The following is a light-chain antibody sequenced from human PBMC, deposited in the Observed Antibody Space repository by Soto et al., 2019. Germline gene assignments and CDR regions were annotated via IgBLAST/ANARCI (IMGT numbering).Light chain of an antibody. V-gene: IGKV3D-15*01. CDR1: QNINID. Sequence: EIVLTQSPATLSVSPGESATLSCRASQNINIDLVWYQQKPGQTPKVLVFSASARETGIPARFTGGGSKTEFTLTINSLQPEDSAVYYCQQYNTWPFTFGPGTKVDIK. CDR3: QQYNTWPFT. CDR2: SAS. J-gene: IGKJ3*01.